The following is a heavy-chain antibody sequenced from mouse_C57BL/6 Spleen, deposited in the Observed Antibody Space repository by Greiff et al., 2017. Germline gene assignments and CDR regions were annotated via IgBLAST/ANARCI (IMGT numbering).Heavy chain of an antibody. CDR3: TRWGHYYAMYY. J-gene: IGHJ4*01. V-gene: IGHV1-26*01. CDR1: GYTFTDYY. CDR2: INPNNGGT. Sequence: VQLQQPGPELVKPGASVKISCKASGYTFTDYYMNWVKQSHGKSLEWIGDINPNNGGTSYNQKFKGKATLTVDKSSSTAYMELRSLTSEDSAVYYCTRWGHYYAMYYWGPGPSVTVS.